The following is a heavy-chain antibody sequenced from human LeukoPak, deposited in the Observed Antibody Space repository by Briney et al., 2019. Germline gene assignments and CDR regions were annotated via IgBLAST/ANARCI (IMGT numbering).Heavy chain of an antibody. Sequence: PGGSLRLSCAASGFTFSDYSMTWIRQAPGKGLGWVSYISSRGGTIYYADSVKGRFTISRDYPNNSLCLQMASLRAEDTAVYYCARVAAAALDYWGQGSLVTVSS. CDR3: ARVAAAALDY. J-gene: IGHJ4*02. V-gene: IGHV3-11*01. CDR1: GFTFSDYS. CDR2: ISSRGGTI. D-gene: IGHD6-13*01.